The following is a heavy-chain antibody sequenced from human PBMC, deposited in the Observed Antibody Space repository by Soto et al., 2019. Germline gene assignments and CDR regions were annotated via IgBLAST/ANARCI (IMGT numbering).Heavy chain of an antibody. CDR1: GFTFSSYG. CDR3: ARDEGFTLY. J-gene: IGHJ4*02. D-gene: IGHD2-15*01. Sequence: QVQLVESGGGVVQPGRSLRLSCAASGFTFSSYGMYWVRQAPGKGLEWVAVIWYDGSNKYYEDCVKGRFTISRDNSKNTLYLQMNSLRAEDTAVYYCARDEGFTLYWGQGTLVTVSS. V-gene: IGHV3-33*01. CDR2: IWYDGSNK.